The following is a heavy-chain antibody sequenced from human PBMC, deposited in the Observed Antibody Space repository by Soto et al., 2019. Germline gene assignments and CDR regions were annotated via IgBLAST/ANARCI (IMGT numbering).Heavy chain of an antibody. Sequence: TLSLTCTVSGGSISSGGCYWSWIRQHPGKGLEWIGYIYYSGSTYYNPSLKSRVTISVDTSKNQFSLKLSSVTAADTAVYYCARVFEDSNYDFWSGYKPPGYYYYYGMDVWGQGTTVTVSS. J-gene: IGHJ6*02. CDR2: IYYSGST. V-gene: IGHV4-31*03. D-gene: IGHD3-3*01. CDR3: ARVFEDSNYDFWSGYKPPGYYYYYGMDV. CDR1: GGSISSGGCY.